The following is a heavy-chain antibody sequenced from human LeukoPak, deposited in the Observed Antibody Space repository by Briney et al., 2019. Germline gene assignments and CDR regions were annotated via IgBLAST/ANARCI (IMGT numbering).Heavy chain of an antibody. D-gene: IGHD5-18*01. V-gene: IGHV1-2*02. CDR2: ISPSGGST. Sequence: ASVKVSCKAFGYTFTSNYMHWVRQAPGQGPEWMGVISPSGGSTTYAQKFQGRVTMTRDTSISTAYMELSRLRSDDTAVYYCARVASTAMDMYYFDYWGQGTLVTVSS. CDR3: ARVASTAMDMYYFDY. J-gene: IGHJ4*02. CDR1: GYTFTSNY.